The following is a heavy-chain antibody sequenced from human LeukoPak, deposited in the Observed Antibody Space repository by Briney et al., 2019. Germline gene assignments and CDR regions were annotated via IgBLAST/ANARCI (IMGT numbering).Heavy chain of an antibody. CDR3: ARGLWFGDENPPYFDY. D-gene: IGHD3-10*01. Sequence: KPSETLSLTCTVSGYSISSGYYWGWIRQPPGKGLEWIGSIYHRGRTFYNPSLKSRVTISVDTSRNQFSLKLSSVTAADTAVYYCARGLWFGDENPPYFDYWGQGILVTVSS. CDR2: IYHRGRT. CDR1: GYSISSGYY. V-gene: IGHV4-38-2*02. J-gene: IGHJ4*02.